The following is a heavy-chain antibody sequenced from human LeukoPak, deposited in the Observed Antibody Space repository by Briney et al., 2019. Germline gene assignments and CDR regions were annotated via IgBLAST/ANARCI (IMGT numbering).Heavy chain of an antibody. CDR2: INYSGST. CDR3: AGKYPDYYYGMDV. D-gene: IGHD2-2*01. J-gene: IGHJ6*02. CDR1: GGSISSYY. V-gene: IGHV4-59*01. Sequence: SETLSLTCTVSGGSISSYYWIWLRQPPGKGLVGIGYINYSGSTNYNPSLKSRVTISVDTSKNQFSLKLSSVTAADTAVYYCAGKYPDYYYGMDVWGQGTTVTVYS.